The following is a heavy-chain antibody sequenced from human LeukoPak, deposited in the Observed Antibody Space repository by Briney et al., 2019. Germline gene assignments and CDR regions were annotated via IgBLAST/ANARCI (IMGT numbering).Heavy chain of an antibody. CDR1: GGSINSDTYY. Sequence: PSQTLSLTCTVSGGSINSDTYYWTWIRQHPGKGLEWIGYIYYSGNTYYNQSLKSRVTISIDTSKNQFSLKLSSVTAADTAVYYCAGTYYYDSSGYYSHIDYWGQGTLVTVSS. CDR3: AGTYYYDSSGYYSHIDY. D-gene: IGHD3-22*01. J-gene: IGHJ4*02. CDR2: IYYSGNT. V-gene: IGHV4-31*03.